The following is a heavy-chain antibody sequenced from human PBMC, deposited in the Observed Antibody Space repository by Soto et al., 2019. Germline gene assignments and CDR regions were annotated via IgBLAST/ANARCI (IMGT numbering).Heavy chain of an antibody. V-gene: IGHV1-18*04. CDR1: GYTFTSYG. Sequence: QVPLVQSGPHLKRPGASMKVSCKASGYTFTSYGISWVRQAPGQGLEWMAWISPLKGRTQYSQKAQGRVTLSTDTSSNTAYMEMTTLRVDDTAVYYCAMDYGDRPEYFKHWGQGTLVTVS. J-gene: IGHJ1*01. CDR3: AMDYGDRPEYFKH. CDR2: ISPLKGRT. D-gene: IGHD4-17*01.